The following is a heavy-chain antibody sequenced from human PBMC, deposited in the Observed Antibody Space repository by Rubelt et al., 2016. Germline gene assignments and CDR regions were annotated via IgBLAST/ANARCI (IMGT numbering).Heavy chain of an antibody. D-gene: IGHD6-6*01. Sequence: QVQLVQSGAEVKKPGASVKVSCKASGYTFTSYGISWVRQAPGQGLEWMGWISAYNGNTNYAQKFQGRVTMTTDTSTSTAYMELRSLRSDDTAGYYCARDRIRIAARQGWYFDLWGRGTLVTVSS. CDR3: ARDRIRIAARQGWYFDL. V-gene: IGHV1-18*01. CDR2: ISAYNGNT. CDR1: GYTFTSYG. J-gene: IGHJ2*01.